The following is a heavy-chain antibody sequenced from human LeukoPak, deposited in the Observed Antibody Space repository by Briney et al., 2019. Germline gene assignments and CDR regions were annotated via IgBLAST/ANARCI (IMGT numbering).Heavy chain of an antibody. V-gene: IGHV3-53*01. CDR2: FYSDGTT. D-gene: IGHD6-13*01. J-gene: IGHJ4*02. Sequence: GGSLRLSCAASGFTFSSYAMHWVRQAPGKGLEWVSVFYSDGTTYHADSVKGRFTISRDNSQNTVFLQMNSLRAEDTAVYYCARDAAAGAGVFDHWGQGTLVTVSS. CDR1: GFTFSSYA. CDR3: ARDAAAGAGVFDH.